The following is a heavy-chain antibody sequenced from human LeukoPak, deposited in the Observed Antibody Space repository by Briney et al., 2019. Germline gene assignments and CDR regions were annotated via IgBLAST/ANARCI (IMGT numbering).Heavy chain of an antibody. CDR1: GFTFSSYG. V-gene: IGHV3-30*18. D-gene: IGHD6-19*01. J-gene: IGHJ4*02. CDR3: AKDVVAGTGCFDY. Sequence: GGSLRLSCATSGFTFSSYGMHWVRQAPGKGLEWVAVISYDGSNKYYADSVKGRFTISRDNSKNTLYLQMNSLRAEDTAVYYCAKDVVAGTGCFDYWGQGTLVTVSS. CDR2: ISYDGSNK.